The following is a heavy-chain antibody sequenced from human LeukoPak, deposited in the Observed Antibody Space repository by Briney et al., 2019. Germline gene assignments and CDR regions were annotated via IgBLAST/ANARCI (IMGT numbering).Heavy chain of an antibody. Sequence: GGSLRLSRAASGFTFSSYSMNWVRQAPGKGLEWVASISSSSSYIYYTDSVKGRFAISRDNAKNSLYLQMISLRAEDTAVYYCARDSSGRSGDYWGQGTLVTVSS. V-gene: IGHV3-21*01. CDR3: ARDSSGRSGDY. CDR2: ISSSSSYI. D-gene: IGHD6-19*01. J-gene: IGHJ4*02. CDR1: GFTFSSYS.